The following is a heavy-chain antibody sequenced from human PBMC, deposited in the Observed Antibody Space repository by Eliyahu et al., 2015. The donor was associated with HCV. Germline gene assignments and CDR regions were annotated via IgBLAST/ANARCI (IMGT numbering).Heavy chain of an antibody. J-gene: IGHJ3*02. V-gene: IGHV3-23*01. Sequence: EVQLLESGGGVVEPGGSMRLSCNVSGFTFAYYAMXWVRXAPGKGLEWVSGLSGSGGSPKYADSVRGRFTISRDNFKDTVSLQLNSLRAEDTAVYYCAKHSGSYYRYSFDMWGQGTMVTVSS. CDR3: AKHSGSYYRYSFDM. CDR1: GFTFAYYA. CDR2: LSGSGGSP. D-gene: IGHD1-26*01.